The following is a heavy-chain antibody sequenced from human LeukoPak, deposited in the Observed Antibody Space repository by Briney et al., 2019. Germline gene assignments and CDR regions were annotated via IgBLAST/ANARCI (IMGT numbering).Heavy chain of an antibody. CDR3: AILKQLGGYYYGMDV. Sequence: ASVKVSCKASGYTFTGYYMHWVRQAPGQGLEWMGRINPNSGGTDYAQKSQGRVTMTRDTSISTAYMELSRLRSDDTAVYYCAILKQLGGYYYGMDVWGQGTTVTVSS. V-gene: IGHV1-2*06. D-gene: IGHD3-16*01. CDR2: INPNSGGT. CDR1: GYTFTGYY. J-gene: IGHJ6*02.